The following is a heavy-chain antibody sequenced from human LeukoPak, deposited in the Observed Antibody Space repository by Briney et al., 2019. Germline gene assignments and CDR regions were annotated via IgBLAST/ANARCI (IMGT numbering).Heavy chain of an antibody. CDR3: ARDLGSAAGTGFDY. CDR2: INHNSGGT. J-gene: IGHJ4*02. CDR1: GYTFTGYY. Sequence: ASVKVSCKASGYTFTGYYMHWVRQAPGQGLEWMGWINHNSGGTNYAQKFQGRVTMTRDTSISTAYMELGRLRSDDTAVYYCARDLGSAAGTGFDYWGQGTLVTVSS. V-gene: IGHV1-2*02. D-gene: IGHD6-13*01.